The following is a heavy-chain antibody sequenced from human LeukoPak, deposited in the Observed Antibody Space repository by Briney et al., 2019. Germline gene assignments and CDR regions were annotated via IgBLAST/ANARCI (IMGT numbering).Heavy chain of an antibody. Sequence: GGSLRLSCAASGFTFSSYAMSWVRQAPGKGLEWVSGISGSGGSTYSADSVKGRFTISRDIAKNTLYLQMNSLKTEDTAVYYCTTEVLGGNSPFDPWGQGTLVTVSS. CDR1: GFTFSSYA. J-gene: IGHJ5*02. CDR3: TTEVLGGNSPFDP. V-gene: IGHV3-23*01. D-gene: IGHD4-23*01. CDR2: ISGSGGST.